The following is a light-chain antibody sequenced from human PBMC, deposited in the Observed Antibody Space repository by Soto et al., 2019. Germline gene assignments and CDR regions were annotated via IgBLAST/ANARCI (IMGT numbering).Light chain of an antibody. Sequence: EGATLSCRARQIVSTNFFACYQQDPGYAPSLLIYGASTRATGITDRFSGSGSGTDFTLTISRLEHEEVAIRDYHPVAGILRTFGQ. CDR3: HPVAGILRT. CDR1: QIVSTNF. V-gene: IGKV3-20*01. CDR2: GAS. J-gene: IGKJ5*01.